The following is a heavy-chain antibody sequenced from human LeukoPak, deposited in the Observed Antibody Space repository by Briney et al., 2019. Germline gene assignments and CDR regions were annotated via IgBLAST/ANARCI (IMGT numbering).Heavy chain of an antibody. Sequence: SETLSLTCTVSGGSISSYYWSWIRQPPGKGLEWIGYIYYSGSTNYNPSLKSRVTISVDTSKNQFSLKLSSVTAADTAVYYCARTYYYDSSGYYYIWYFDLWGRGTLVTVSS. CDR2: IYYSGST. CDR3: ARTYYYDSSGYYYIWYFDL. D-gene: IGHD3-22*01. J-gene: IGHJ2*01. CDR1: GGSISSYY. V-gene: IGHV4-59*01.